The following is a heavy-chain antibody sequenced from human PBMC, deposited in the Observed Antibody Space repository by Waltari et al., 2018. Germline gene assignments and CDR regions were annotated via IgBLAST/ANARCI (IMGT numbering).Heavy chain of an antibody. Sequence: EVQLVQSGAEVKKPGESLKISCKGSGYSFTSYWLGWVRQMPGKGLEWMGIIYPGDSDTRYSPSFQGQVTISADKSISTAYLQWSSLKASDTAMYYCARLPYYYDSSGLSAFDIWGQGTMVTVSS. CDR1: GYSFTSYW. CDR3: ARLPYYYDSSGLSAFDI. CDR2: IYPGDSDT. J-gene: IGHJ3*02. D-gene: IGHD3-22*01. V-gene: IGHV5-51*01.